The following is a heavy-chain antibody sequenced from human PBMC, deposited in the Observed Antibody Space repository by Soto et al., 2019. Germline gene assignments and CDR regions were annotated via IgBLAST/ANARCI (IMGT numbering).Heavy chain of an antibody. J-gene: IGHJ6*02. CDR3: ARDRSLYDFWSGPDYYYYYGMDV. Sequence: SETLLLTSDVYGGYFSGYSWTWIRQTPGKGLQWIGQINHSGSANYNPSLKSRVTISVHTSNSQFSLELSSVTAADTAVYYCARDRSLYDFWSGPDYYYYYGMDVWGQGTTVTVS. CDR1: GGYFSGYS. D-gene: IGHD3-3*01. CDR2: INHSGSA. V-gene: IGHV4-34*01.